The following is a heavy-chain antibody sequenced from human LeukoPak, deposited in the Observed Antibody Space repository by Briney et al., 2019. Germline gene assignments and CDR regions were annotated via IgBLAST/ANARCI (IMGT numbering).Heavy chain of an antibody. V-gene: IGHV4-4*02. CDR2: VNLQGST. J-gene: IGHJ4*02. CDR3: AREGGPYRPLDY. CDR1: GSSISNTNW. Sequence: SQTLSLTCGVSGSSISNTNWWTWVRQPPGKGLEWIGEVNLQGSTNYNPSLKSRVAISVDKSENHISLKLTSGTAADTAVYYCAREGGPYRPLDYSGQGTLVSVAS.